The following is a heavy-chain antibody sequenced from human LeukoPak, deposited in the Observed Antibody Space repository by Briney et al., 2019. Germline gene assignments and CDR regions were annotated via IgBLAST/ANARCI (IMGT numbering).Heavy chain of an antibody. D-gene: IGHD2-15*01. Sequence: GGSLRLSCAASGFTFSTYAMSWVRQIPGKGLEWVSAISGSDDGTYYADSVKGRFTISRDNSRDTLYLQMNTLRAEDTAVYFCAKSPVSSCRGSFCYPFDYWGQGSLVTVSS. J-gene: IGHJ4*02. V-gene: IGHV3-23*01. CDR1: GFTFSTYA. CDR3: AKSPVSSCRGSFCYPFDY. CDR2: ISGSDDGT.